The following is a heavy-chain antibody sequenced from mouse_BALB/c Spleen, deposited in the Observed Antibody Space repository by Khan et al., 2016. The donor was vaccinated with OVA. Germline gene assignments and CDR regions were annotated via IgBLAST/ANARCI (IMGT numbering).Heavy chain of an antibody. V-gene: IGHV3-2*02. D-gene: IGHD1-2*01. Sequence: EVQLQESGPGLVKPSQSLSLTCTVTGYSITSGYGWNWIRQFPGNKLEWMGYISYSGSNNYNPSLKSRISITRDTSKNQFFLQLNSGTTEDTATYYCARTARIKYWGQGTTLTVSS. CDR2: ISYSGSN. CDR3: ARTARIKY. J-gene: IGHJ2*01. CDR1: GYSITSGYG.